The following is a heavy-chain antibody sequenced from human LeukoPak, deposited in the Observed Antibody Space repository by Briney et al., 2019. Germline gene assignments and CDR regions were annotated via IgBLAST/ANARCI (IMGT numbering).Heavy chain of an antibody. V-gene: IGHV4-39*07. Sequence: SETLSLTCTVSGGSISSSLYYWGWVRQPPGKGLEWIGSIYYSGSANYSPSLKSRLTISVDTSKNQFSLRLTSVTAADTAVYYCARGGGDFHTGIVFDNWGQGTLVTVSS. J-gene: IGHJ4*02. CDR1: GGSISSSLYY. CDR3: ARGGGDFHTGIVFDN. CDR2: IYYSGSA. D-gene: IGHD3-16*01.